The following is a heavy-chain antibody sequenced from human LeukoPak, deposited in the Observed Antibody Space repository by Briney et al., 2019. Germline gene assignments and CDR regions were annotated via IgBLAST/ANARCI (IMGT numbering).Heavy chain of an antibody. CDR1: GGSISSYY. CDR2: IYYSGST. J-gene: IGHJ4*02. CDR3: ARGMAAAGTPPDFDY. Sequence: SETLSLTCTVPGGSISSYYWSWIRQPPGKGLEWIGYIYYSGSTNYNPSPKSRATISVDTSKNQFSLKLSSMTAAHTAVYYCARGMAAAGTPPDFDYWGQGTLVAVSS. V-gene: IGHV4-59*12. D-gene: IGHD6-13*01.